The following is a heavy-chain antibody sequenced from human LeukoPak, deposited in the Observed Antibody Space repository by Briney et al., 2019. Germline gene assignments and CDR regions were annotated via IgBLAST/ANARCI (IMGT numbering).Heavy chain of an antibody. J-gene: IGHJ4*02. CDR1: GFTFSSYS. V-gene: IGHV3-53*01. Sequence: GGSLTLSCAASGFTFSSYSMNWVRQAPGMGLEWVSVIYSGGSTYSADSVKGRFTISRDNSKNTLYLQMNSLRAEDTAVYYCARTSLGWGYFDYWGQGTLVTVSS. CDR2: IYSGGST. CDR3: ARTSLGWGYFDY. D-gene: IGHD3-16*01.